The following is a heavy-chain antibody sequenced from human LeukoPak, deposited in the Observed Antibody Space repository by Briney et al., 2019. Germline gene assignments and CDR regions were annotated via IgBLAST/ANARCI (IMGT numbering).Heavy chain of an antibody. CDR3: ARGGITMVRELDY. Sequence: GGSLRLSCAASGFTFSSYAIHWVRQAPGKGLEWVAVISYDGSNKYNADSVKGRFTISRDNSKNTLYLQMNSLRAEDTAVYYCARGGITMVRELDYWGQGTLVTVSS. J-gene: IGHJ4*02. CDR2: ISYDGSNK. CDR1: GFTFSSYA. D-gene: IGHD3-10*01. V-gene: IGHV3-30*04.